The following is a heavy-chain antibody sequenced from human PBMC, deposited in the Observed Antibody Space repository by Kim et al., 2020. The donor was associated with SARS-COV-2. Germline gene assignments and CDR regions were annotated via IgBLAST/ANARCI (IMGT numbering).Heavy chain of an antibody. V-gene: IGHV1-69*13. Sequence: SVKVSCKASGGTFSSYAISWVRQAPGQGLEWMGGIIPIFGTANYAQKFQGRVTITADESTSTAYMELSSLRSEDTAVYYCARGRASGYDSIDYWGQGTLVTVSS. CDR1: GGTFSSYA. J-gene: IGHJ4*02. CDR3: ARGRASGYDSIDY. D-gene: IGHD5-12*01. CDR2: IIPIFGTA.